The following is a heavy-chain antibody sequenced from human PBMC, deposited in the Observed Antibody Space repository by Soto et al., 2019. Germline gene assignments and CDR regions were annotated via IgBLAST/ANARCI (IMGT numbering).Heavy chain of an antibody. CDR1: GYSFTSYW. V-gene: IGHV5-51*01. J-gene: IGHJ6*03. CDR2: IYPGDSDT. Sequence: PGESLKISCKGSGYSFTSYWIGWVRQMPGKGLEWMGIIYPGDSDTRYSPSFQGQVTISADKSISTAYLQWSSLKASDTAMYYCARYSGYDSNYYYYMDVWGKGTTVTVSS. D-gene: IGHD5-12*01. CDR3: ARYSGYDSNYYYYMDV.